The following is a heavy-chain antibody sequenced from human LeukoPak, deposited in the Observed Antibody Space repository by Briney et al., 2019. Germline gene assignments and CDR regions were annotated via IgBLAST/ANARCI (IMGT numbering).Heavy chain of an antibody. V-gene: IGHV3-23*01. CDR3: AKGTERYREVSSFDS. J-gene: IGHJ4*02. CDR1: GFXFNTYT. Sequence: PGGSLRLSCAASGFXFNTYTINWVRQAPGKGLEWVSAISGRGDGTYYADFVKGRFTISRDNSKNTLFLQMNSLRVGDTATYYCAKGTERYREVSSFDSWGRGTLVAVSS. CDR2: ISGRGDGT. D-gene: IGHD3-10*01.